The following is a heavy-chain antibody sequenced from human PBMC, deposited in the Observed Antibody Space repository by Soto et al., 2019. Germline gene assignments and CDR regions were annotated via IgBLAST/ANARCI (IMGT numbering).Heavy chain of an antibody. Sequence: SVTVSCTASVCTFSNNGVSCVRQAPGQGLQWMGGVIPISGTPKFAQNFQDRLTITADESSNTAYMELRSLGSEDTAIYYCARIRGAVTYAFDVWGQGTMVTVSS. CDR2: VIPISGTP. V-gene: IGHV1-69*13. D-gene: IGHD4-17*01. J-gene: IGHJ3*01. CDR3: ARIRGAVTYAFDV. CDR1: VCTFSNNG.